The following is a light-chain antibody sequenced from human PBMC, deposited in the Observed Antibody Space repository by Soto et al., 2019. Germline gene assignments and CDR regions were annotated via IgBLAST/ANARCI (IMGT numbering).Light chain of an antibody. CDR3: QQYDNAPQT. J-gene: IGKJ1*01. Sequence: EIVLTQSPGTLSSSPGERATLSCRASQSVGRNYLAWYQQKPGQAPRLLIHRISTRATGIPDRFSGSGFATDFTLTISRLEPEDFAVYYCQQYDNAPQTFGQGTKVDIK. V-gene: IGKV3-20*01. CDR1: QSVGRNY. CDR2: RIS.